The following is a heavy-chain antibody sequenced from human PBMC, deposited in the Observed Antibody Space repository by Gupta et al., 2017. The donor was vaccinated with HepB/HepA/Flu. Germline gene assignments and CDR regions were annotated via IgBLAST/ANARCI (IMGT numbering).Heavy chain of an antibody. J-gene: IGHJ4*02. CDR1: GGSFSGYY. V-gene: IGHV4-34*01. CDR3: ARVAVAGYLDNY. D-gene: IGHD6-19*01. CDR2: INHSGST. Sequence: HVQLQPWGSGLLKPSETLSLTCAVDGGSFSGYYCRWIRQPPGKGLEWIGEINHSGSTNYNPSLKSRVTISVDTSKNQFSLKLSSVTAADTAVYYCARVAVAGYLDNYWGQGTLVTVSS.